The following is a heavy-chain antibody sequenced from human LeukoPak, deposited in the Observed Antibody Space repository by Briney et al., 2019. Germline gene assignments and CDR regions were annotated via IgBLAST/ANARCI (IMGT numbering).Heavy chain of an antibody. Sequence: PSETLSLTCTVSGGSISSYYWSWIRQPPGKGLEWIGYIYYSGSTNYNPSLKSRVTISVDTSKNQFSLKLSSVSDAATAVYYCARTDSDSRSYYPYYYYMDVWGKGTTVTISS. CDR3: ARTDSDSRSYYPYYYYMDV. CDR2: IYYSGST. J-gene: IGHJ6*03. CDR1: GGSISSYY. D-gene: IGHD3-10*01. V-gene: IGHV4-59*01.